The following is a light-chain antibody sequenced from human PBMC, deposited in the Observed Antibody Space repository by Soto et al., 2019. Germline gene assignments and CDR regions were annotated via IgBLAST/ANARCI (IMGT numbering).Light chain of an antibody. V-gene: IGLV2-8*01. Sequence: QSAPTQPPSASGSPGQSATISCTGTSSDVGAYNYVSWYQQYPGKAPKLIIYEVSKRPSGVPNRFSGSKSGNTASLTGSGLQPEDEADYYCSSYAGSSTWVFGGGTKLTVL. CDR2: EVS. CDR1: SSDVGAYNY. CDR3: SSYAGSSTWV. J-gene: IGLJ2*01.